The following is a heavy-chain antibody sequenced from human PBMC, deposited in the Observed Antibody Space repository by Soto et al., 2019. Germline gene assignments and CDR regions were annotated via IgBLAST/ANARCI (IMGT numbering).Heavy chain of an antibody. CDR3: AKSPPKGYYFDY. Sequence: PSQTLSLTCAISGDSVSTICAAWNWIRQSPSGGLEWLGRTYYASKWYADYAVSVKNRLAINPDTPKNQFSLQLNSVTPEDTAVYYCAKSPPKGYYFDYWGQGTLVTVSS. J-gene: IGHJ4*02. CDR2: TYYASKWYA. V-gene: IGHV6-1*01. CDR1: GDSVSTICAA.